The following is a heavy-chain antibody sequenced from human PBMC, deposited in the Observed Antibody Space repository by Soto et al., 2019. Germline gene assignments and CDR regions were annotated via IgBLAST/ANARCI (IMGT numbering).Heavy chain of an antibody. J-gene: IGHJ6*02. CDR1: GFRFDDYN. D-gene: IGHD3-3*01. Sequence: SLRLSCAASGFRFDDYNIHWVRQAPGKGLEWVSLITWNGGNTYYADSVKGRFTISRDGTTKSVSLQMTSLKTEDTGLYYCARETFCFGSALDGWGQGTTVTVSS. CDR2: ITWNGGNT. CDR3: ARETFCFGSALDG. V-gene: IGHV3-43*01.